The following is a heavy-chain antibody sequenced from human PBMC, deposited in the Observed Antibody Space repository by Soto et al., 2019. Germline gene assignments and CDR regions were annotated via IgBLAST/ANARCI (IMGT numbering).Heavy chain of an antibody. CDR3: ARQEDSSTYYRAYYFDY. D-gene: IGHD6-19*01. J-gene: IGHJ4*02. V-gene: IGHV4-34*01. CDR1: GGSFSGYY. Sequence: ASETLSLTCAGYGGSFSGYYWSWIRQTPGKGLEWLGEINHRGSTNYNPSLKSRVTISVDTSRTQFSLKLSSVTAADTAVYFCARQEDSSTYYRAYYFDYWGQGTLVTVSS. CDR2: INHRGST.